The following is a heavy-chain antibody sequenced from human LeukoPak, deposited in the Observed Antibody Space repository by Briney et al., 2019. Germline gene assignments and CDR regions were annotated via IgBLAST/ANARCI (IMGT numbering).Heavy chain of an antibody. D-gene: IGHD2-15*01. CDR2: IHYSGST. V-gene: IGHV4-31*03. CDR1: GGSISSGGYY. CDR3: ARDIRCSGGSCYDY. J-gene: IGHJ4*02. Sequence: SETLSLTCTVSGGSISSGGYYWSWIRQHPGKGLEWIGYIHYSGSTYYNPSLKSRVTISVDTSKNQFSLKLSSVTAADTAVYYCARDIRCSGGSCYDYWGQGTLVTVSS.